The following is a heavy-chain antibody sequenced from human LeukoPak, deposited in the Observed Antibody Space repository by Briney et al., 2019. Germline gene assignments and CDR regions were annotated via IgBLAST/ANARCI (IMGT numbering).Heavy chain of an antibody. J-gene: IGHJ4*02. CDR2: ISSSSSTI. Sequence: GGSLRLSCAVSGFTFSTYSMNWVRQAPGKGLEWVSYISSSSSTIYYADSVKGRFTISRDNAKNSLYLQMNSLRDEDTAVYYCARVLMVGIAVARRAFDYWGQGTLVTVSS. V-gene: IGHV3-48*02. CDR1: GFTFSTYS. D-gene: IGHD6-19*01. CDR3: ARVLMVGIAVARRAFDY.